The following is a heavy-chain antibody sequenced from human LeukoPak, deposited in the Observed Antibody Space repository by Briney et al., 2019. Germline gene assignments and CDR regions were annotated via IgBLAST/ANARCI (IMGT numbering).Heavy chain of an antibody. D-gene: IGHD6-19*01. Sequence: GGSLRLSCAASGFTFSSYAMSWVRQAPGKGLEWVSAISGSGGSTYYADSVKGRFTISRDNSKNTLYLQMNSLRAEDTAVYYCAKSPYSSGRILNWFDPWGQGTLVTVSS. CDR1: GFTFSSYA. CDR2: ISGSGGST. CDR3: AKSPYSSGRILNWFDP. V-gene: IGHV3-23*01. J-gene: IGHJ5*02.